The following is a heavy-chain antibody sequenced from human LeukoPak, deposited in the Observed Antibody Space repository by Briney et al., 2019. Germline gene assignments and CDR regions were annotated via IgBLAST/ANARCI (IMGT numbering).Heavy chain of an antibody. CDR1: GFTFSSSW. D-gene: IGHD1-26*01. Sequence: QSGGSLRLSCAASGFTFSSSWMTWVRQAPGERLEWVATIKHDGSEKYYVDSVKGRFTLSRDNAKNSLYLQVNSLRAEDTAVYYCARDVGHNTFDNWGQGTLVTVSS. J-gene: IGHJ4*02. CDR2: IKHDGSEK. CDR3: ARDVGHNTFDN. V-gene: IGHV3-7*03.